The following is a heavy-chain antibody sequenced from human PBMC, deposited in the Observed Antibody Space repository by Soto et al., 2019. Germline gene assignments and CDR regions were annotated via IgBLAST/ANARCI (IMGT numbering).Heavy chain of an antibody. Sequence: EVQLLESGGGLVQPGGSLRLSCAASGFTFSIYAMSWVRQAPGKGLEWVSGMSGSGGSTYHADYVKGRFSISRDNSKNTLYLQMNSLRVEDTAVYYCAKEEFGWYFNYWGQGTLVTVSS. J-gene: IGHJ4*02. CDR1: GFTFSIYA. CDR3: AKEEFGWYFNY. V-gene: IGHV3-23*01. D-gene: IGHD6-19*01. CDR2: MSGSGGST.